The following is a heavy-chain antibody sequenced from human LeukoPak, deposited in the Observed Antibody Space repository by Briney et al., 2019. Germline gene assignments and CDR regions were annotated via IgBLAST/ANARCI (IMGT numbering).Heavy chain of an antibody. Sequence: GGSLRLSCAASGFTFSNYWMAWVRQAPGKGLEWVADISYDGNVKYYADSVKGRFTISRDNSKNTLFVQMNSLRADDTAIYFCARGGLVGVEPAGTTNHWGQGTLVTVSS. CDR2: ISYDGNVK. D-gene: IGHD6-13*01. V-gene: IGHV3-30*03. CDR3: ARGGLVGVEPAGTTNH. CDR1: GFTFSNYW. J-gene: IGHJ4*02.